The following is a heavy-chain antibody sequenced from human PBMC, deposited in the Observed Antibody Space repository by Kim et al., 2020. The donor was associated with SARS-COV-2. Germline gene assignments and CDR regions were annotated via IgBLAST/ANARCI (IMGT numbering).Heavy chain of an antibody. CDR2: IYYSWIT. CDR3: ARGRDIAAARYFDY. CDR1: GVSVGSSAYY. J-gene: IGHJ4*02. D-gene: IGHD6-13*01. V-gene: IGHV4-39*06. Sequence: SETLSLTCTVSGVSVGSSAYYWGWFRQPPGKGLEWIGSIYYSWITYYNPSLKSRVTISLDTSKNQFPLKLSSVTAADTAVYYCARGRDIAAARYFDYWGQGTLVTVSS.